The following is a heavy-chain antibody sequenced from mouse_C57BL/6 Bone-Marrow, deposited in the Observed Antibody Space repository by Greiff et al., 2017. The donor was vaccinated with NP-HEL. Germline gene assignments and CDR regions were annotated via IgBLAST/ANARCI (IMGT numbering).Heavy chain of an antibody. D-gene: IGHD1-1*01. J-gene: IGHJ1*03. CDR3: AREGELLVDV. CDR2: IDPSDSYT. CDR1: GYTFTSYW. Sequence: QVQLKQPGAELVMPGASVKLSCKASGYTFTSYWMHWVKQRPGQGLEWIGEIDPSDSYTNYNQKFKGKSTLTVDKSSSTAYMQLSSLTSEDSAVYYCAREGELLVDVWGTGTTVTVSS. V-gene: IGHV1-69*01.